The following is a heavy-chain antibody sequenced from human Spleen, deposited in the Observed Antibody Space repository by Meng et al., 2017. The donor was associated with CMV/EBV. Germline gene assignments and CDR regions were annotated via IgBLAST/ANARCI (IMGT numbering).Heavy chain of an antibody. CDR2: IRYDGNDK. CDR3: ARDDGAWTPAY. J-gene: IGHJ4*02. CDR1: GFTFNMHG. Sequence: SYAVSGFTFNMHGMHWVRQAPGKGLEWVEIIRYDGNDKYYSDYMKGRFTISRDTSKNTLYLQMNSLRPEDTAVYYCARDDGAWTPAYWGQGTLVTVSS. V-gene: IGHV3-30*02. D-gene: IGHD3/OR15-3a*01.